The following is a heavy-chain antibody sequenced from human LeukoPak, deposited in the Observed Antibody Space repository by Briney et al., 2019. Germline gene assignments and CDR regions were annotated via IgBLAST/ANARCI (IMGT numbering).Heavy chain of an antibody. D-gene: IGHD5-18*01. V-gene: IGHV3-23*01. J-gene: IGHJ4*02. CDR1: GFTFSSYA. CDR2: ISGSGGST. Sequence: PGGSLRLSCAASGFTFSSYAMSWVRQAPGKGLEWVSAISGSGGSTYYADSVKGRFTISRDNSKNTLYLQMNSLRAEDTAVYYCAKVESRLEGYSYGYALHFDYWGQGTLVIVSS. CDR3: AKVESRLEGYSYGYALHFDY.